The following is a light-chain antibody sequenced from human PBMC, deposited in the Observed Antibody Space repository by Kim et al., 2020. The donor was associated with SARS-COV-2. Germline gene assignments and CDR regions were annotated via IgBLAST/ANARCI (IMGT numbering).Light chain of an antibody. CDR1: QSVSSY. V-gene: IGKV3-11*01. Sequence: EIVLTQSPATLSLSPGERATLSCRASQSVSSYLAWYQQKPGQAPRLLIYDASNRATGTPARFSGSGSGTDFALTISSLEPEDFAVYYCQQRSSWWTFGQGTKVDIK. J-gene: IGKJ1*01. CDR3: QQRSSWWT. CDR2: DAS.